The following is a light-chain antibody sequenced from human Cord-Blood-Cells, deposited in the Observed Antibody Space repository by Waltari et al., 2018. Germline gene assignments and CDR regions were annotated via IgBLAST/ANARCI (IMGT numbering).Light chain of an antibody. J-gene: IGKJ1*01. Sequence: EIVMTQSPATLSVSPGERATLSCRASQSVSSNLAWYQQKPGQDPRLLIYGASTRATGIPARCSGSGSGTEFTHTISSLQSEDFAVYYCQQYNNWWTFGQGTKVEIK. V-gene: IGKV3-15*01. CDR2: GAS. CDR3: QQYNNWWT. CDR1: QSVSSN.